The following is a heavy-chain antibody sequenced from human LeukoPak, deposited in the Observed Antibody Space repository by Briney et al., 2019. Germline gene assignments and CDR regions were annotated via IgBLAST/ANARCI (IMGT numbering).Heavy chain of an antibody. V-gene: IGHV3-30*01. D-gene: IGHD2-15*01. CDR3: ARTTSGY. CDR1: GFTFSSYA. J-gene: IGHJ4*02. CDR2: ISYDGSNK. Sequence: GRSLRLSCAASGFTFSSYAMHWVRQAPGKGLGWVAVISYDGSNKYYADSVKGRFTISRDNSKNTLYLQMNSLRAEDTAVYYCARTTSGYWGQGTLVTVSS.